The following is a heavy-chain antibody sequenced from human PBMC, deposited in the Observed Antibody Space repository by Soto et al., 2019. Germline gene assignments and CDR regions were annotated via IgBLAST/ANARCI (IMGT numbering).Heavy chain of an antibody. CDR2: ISSNGGST. D-gene: IGHD6-19*01. V-gene: IGHV3-64*01. J-gene: IGHJ5*02. Sequence: ESGGGLVQPGGSLRLSCAASGFTFSSYAMHWVRQAPGKGLEYVSAISSNGGSTYYANSVKGRFTISRDNSKNTLYLQMGSLRAEDMAVYYCARDKYSSGWPTYNWFDPWGQGTLVTVSS. CDR3: ARDKYSSGWPTYNWFDP. CDR1: GFTFSSYA.